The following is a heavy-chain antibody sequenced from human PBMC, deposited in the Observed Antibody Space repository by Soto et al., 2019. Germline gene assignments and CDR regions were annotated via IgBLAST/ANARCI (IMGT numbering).Heavy chain of an antibody. V-gene: IGHV3-30-3*01. CDR1: GFTFSSYA. CDR3: ARPLWRDDYNWGYFDL. CDR2: ISSDGSNK. J-gene: IGHJ2*01. D-gene: IGHD4-4*01. Sequence: QVQLVESGGGVVQPGRSLRLSCAASGFTFSSYAMHWVRQAPGKGLEWVAVISSDGSNKYYADSVKGRFTISRDNSKNTLYLHMNSLRAEDTAVYYCARPLWRDDYNWGYFDLWGRGTLVTVSS.